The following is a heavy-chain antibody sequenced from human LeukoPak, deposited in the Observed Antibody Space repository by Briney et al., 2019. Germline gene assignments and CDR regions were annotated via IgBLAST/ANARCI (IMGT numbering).Heavy chain of an antibody. V-gene: IGHV5-51*01. CDR1: GYSFSRYW. Sequence: GESLKISCKGSGYSFSRYWIGWVRQMPGKGLEWMGTIYPGDSETRYSPSFQGQVTISADKSINSAYLQWSSLKASDTAMYCARRGSAAHYHAMDLWGQGTPVTVSS. D-gene: IGHD2-15*01. CDR2: IYPGDSET. J-gene: IGHJ6*02. CDR3: ARRGSAAHYHAMDL.